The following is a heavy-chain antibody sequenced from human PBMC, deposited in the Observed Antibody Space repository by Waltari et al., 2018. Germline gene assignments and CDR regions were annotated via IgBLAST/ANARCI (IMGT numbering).Heavy chain of an antibody. CDR1: GFTFSSYA. Sequence: EVQLLESGGGLVQPGGSLRLSCAASGFTFSSYAMSWVRQAPGKGLEWVSAISGSGGSKSYADSVNGRFTISRDNSKNTLYLQMNSLRAEDTAVYYCAKIHDFWSGRQAFDYWGQGTLVTVSS. D-gene: IGHD3-3*01. V-gene: IGHV3-23*01. CDR2: ISGSGGSK. J-gene: IGHJ4*02. CDR3: AKIHDFWSGRQAFDY.